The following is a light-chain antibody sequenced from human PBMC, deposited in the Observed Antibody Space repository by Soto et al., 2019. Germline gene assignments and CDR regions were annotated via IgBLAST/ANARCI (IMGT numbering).Light chain of an antibody. CDR2: ATS. Sequence: DFQLTQSPSSLSASQGDRVTIPCRARHGIGYYLNRYQQKPGKAPKLLIYATSTLASGVPSTFSGSGSGADFTLTISSLQPEDFATYYCQQSYSSPQTFGHGTKVDIK. CDR3: QQSYSSPQT. J-gene: IGKJ1*01. V-gene: IGKV1-39*01. CDR1: HGIGYY.